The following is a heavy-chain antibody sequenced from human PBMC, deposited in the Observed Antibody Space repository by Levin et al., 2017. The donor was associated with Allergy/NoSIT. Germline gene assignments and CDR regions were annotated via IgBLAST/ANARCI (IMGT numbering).Heavy chain of an antibody. J-gene: IGHJ4*02. CDR2: INSGESDT. CDR3: NQPSGYDWR. V-gene: IGHV3-74*01. Sequence: AGGSLGLSCSASGFTFSNYYMHWVRQVPGKGLVWVSYINSGESDTNYADSVKGRFAISRDNAKNTLYLQMNSLKTEDTAVYYCNQPSGYDWRWGQGTLVTVSS. CDR1: GFTFSNYY. D-gene: IGHD5-12*01.